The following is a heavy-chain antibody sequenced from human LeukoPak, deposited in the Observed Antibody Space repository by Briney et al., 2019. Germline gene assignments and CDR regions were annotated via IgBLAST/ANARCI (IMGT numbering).Heavy chain of an antibody. CDR1: GYSFTTYW. CDR2: IDPSDSYT. V-gene: IGHV5-10-1*01. Sequence: GESLKISCKGYGYSFTTYWITRVRQMPGKGLEWMGRIDPSDSYTNYSPSFQGHFTISADKSISTAYLQWSSLKAPDTAMYYCTRQRGGWPLDFWGQGTLVTDSS. D-gene: IGHD6-19*01. CDR3: TRQRGGWPLDF. J-gene: IGHJ4*02.